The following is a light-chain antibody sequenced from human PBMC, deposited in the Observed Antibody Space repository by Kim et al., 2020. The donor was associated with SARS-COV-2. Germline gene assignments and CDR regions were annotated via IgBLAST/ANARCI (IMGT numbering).Light chain of an antibody. V-gene: IGLV2-14*01. CDR3: SSYTSSSTSWV. CDR1: SSDVGGYNY. J-gene: IGLJ3*02. CDR2: DVS. Sequence: QSALTQPASVSGSPGQSITISCTGTSSDVGGYNYVSWYQQHPRKAPKLMIYDVSKRPSGVSNRFSGSKSGNTASLTISGLQAEDEADYYCSSYTSSSTSWVFGGGTQLTVL.